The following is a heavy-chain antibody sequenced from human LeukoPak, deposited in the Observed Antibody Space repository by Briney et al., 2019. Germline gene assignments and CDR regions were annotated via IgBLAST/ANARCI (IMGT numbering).Heavy chain of an antibody. CDR2: ISSSSSYI. D-gene: IGHD5-18*01. CDR1: GFTFSSYS. V-gene: IGHV3-21*01. CDR3: ARDRGSYGRNDAFDI. J-gene: IGHJ3*02. Sequence: GGSLRLSCAASGFTFSSYSMTWVRQAPGKGLEWVSSISSSSSYIYYADSVKGRFTISRDNAKNSLYLQMNSLRAEDTAVYYCARDRGSYGRNDAFDIWGQGTMVTVSS.